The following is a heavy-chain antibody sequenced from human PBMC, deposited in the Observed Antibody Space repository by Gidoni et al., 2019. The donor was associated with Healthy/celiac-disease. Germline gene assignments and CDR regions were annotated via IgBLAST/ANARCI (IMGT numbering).Heavy chain of an antibody. V-gene: IGHV4-34*01. CDR2: INHSGST. CDR1: GGSFSGYY. D-gene: IGHD4-17*01. Sequence: QVQLQHWGAGLLKPSETLSLTCAVYGGSFSGYYWSWIRQPPGKGLEWIGEINHSGSTNYNPPLKSRVTISVDTSKNQFSLKLSSGTAADTAVYYCARGTTVTTLDYWGQGTLVTVSS. CDR3: ARGTTVTTLDY. J-gene: IGHJ4*02.